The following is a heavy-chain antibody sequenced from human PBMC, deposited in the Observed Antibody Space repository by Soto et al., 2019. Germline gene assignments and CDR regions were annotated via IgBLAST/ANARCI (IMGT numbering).Heavy chain of an antibody. V-gene: IGHV1-18*01. J-gene: IGHJ4*02. CDR1: GYTFIRYG. CDR3: ARDNGASSTPHTNDY. D-gene: IGHD2-8*01. Sequence: GGPVKGSCKASGYTFIRYGISWGRQGPGKGLEWMGWISAYNGHTKYAQKFQGRVTMTTDTATSTAYMELRRLTSDDTALYYCARDNGASSTPHTNDYWGQGTLVTVSS. CDR2: ISAYNGHT.